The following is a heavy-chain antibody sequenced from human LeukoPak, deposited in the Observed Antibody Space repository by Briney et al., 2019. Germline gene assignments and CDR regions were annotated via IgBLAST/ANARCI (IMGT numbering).Heavy chain of an antibody. D-gene: IGHD4-17*01. CDR1: GGPISSYQ. J-gene: IGHJ5*02. CDR2: IYYTGST. Sequence: PSETLSLTCTVSGGPISSYQWSWIRQPPGKGLEWIGYIYYTGSTNYNPSLKSRVTTSLDTSKNQFSLKLSSVTAADTAVYYCARWTTVTPNWFDPWGQGTLVTVSS. CDR3: ARWTTVTPNWFDP. V-gene: IGHV4-59*08.